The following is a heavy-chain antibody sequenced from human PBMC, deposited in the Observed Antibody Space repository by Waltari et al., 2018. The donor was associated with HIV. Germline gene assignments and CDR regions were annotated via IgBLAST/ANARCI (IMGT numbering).Heavy chain of an antibody. CDR3: VRGNGWYGPYYFDY. CDR2: IGAAGDT. Sequence: EVEMVESGGGSVQPGGSLRLSCVASGFAFIRFDMHWVRQAMGKSPEWVSAIGAAGDTYYPKSVKGRFTVSRENGKNSLYLQMNNLRVDDAAMYYCVRGNGWYGPYYFDYWGRGTLVTVSS. V-gene: IGHV3-13*01. D-gene: IGHD6-19*01. J-gene: IGHJ4*02. CDR1: GFAFIRFD.